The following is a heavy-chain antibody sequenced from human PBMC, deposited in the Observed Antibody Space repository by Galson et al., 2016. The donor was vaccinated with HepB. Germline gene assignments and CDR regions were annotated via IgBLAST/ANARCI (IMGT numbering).Heavy chain of an antibody. Sequence: SLRLSCAASGSKFHDYAMHWVRQAPGKGLEWVAGITWKSGSRAYADSVKGRVTISRDDAKNSLHLQMNSLRAEDTALYYCVEDIESGIYRYFDYWGQGTLVTVSS. CDR2: ITWKSGSR. CDR3: VEDIESGIYRYFDY. J-gene: IGHJ4*02. CDR1: GSKFHDYA. V-gene: IGHV3-9*01. D-gene: IGHD1-26*01.